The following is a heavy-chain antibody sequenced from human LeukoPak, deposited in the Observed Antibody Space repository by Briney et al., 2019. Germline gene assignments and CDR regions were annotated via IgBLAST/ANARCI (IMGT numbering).Heavy chain of an antibody. D-gene: IGHD2-15*01. J-gene: IGHJ6*02. CDR2: IYSGGST. CDR1: GFTVSSNY. CDR3: ARAPAPYCSGGSCYRYYYGMDV. Sequence: GGSLRLSCAASGFTVSSNYMSWVRQAPGKGLEWVSVIYSGGSTYYADSVKGRFTISRHNSKNTLYLQMNSLRAEDTAVYYCARAPAPYCSGGSCYRYYYGMDVWGQGTTVTASS. V-gene: IGHV3-53*04.